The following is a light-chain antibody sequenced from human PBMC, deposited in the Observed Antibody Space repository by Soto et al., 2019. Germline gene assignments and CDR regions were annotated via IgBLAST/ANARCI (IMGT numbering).Light chain of an antibody. CDR3: NAQADNGKHV. CDR2: EVS. V-gene: IGLV2-8*01. Sequence: QSALTQPPCASGSPGQSVTISCTGNSNDVGHSSFISWYQQHPGKGTKLILYEVSKRPSGVPDRFSGSKSGNTASLSVSGLQEEDEADYFCNAQADNGKHVFGTGTKVTVL. CDR1: SNDVGHSSF. J-gene: IGLJ1*01.